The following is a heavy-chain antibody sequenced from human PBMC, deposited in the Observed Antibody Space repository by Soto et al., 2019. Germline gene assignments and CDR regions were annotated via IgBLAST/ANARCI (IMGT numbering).Heavy chain of an antibody. CDR1: GFTFINYA. J-gene: IGHJ2*01. D-gene: IGHD2-2*01. Sequence: EVQLLESGGGLVQPGGSLRLSCVGSGFTFINYAMNWVRQTPGKGLEWVSTISGGGDRTFDADTVKGRFTISRDNSKNTVNLQMNSLRADYTAVYYCARKVLGSTSRPDWWYFDLWGRGTLVTVSS. CDR2: ISGGGDRT. CDR3: ARKVLGSTSRPDWWYFDL. V-gene: IGHV3-23*01.